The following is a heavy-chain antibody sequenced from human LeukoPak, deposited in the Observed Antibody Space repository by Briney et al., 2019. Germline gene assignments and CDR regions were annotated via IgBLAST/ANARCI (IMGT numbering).Heavy chain of an antibody. CDR1: GGSISSGDYY. Sequence: SETLSLTCTVSGGSISSGDYYWSWIRQPPGKGLEWIGYIYYSGGTYYNPSLKSRVTISVDTSKNQFSLKLSSVTAADTAVYYCARVAGDGYKPDYWGQGTLVTVSS. D-gene: IGHD5-24*01. CDR3: ARVAGDGYKPDY. CDR2: IYYSGGT. V-gene: IGHV4-30-4*01. J-gene: IGHJ4*02.